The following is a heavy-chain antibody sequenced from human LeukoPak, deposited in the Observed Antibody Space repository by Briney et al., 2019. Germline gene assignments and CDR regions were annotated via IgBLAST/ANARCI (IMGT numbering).Heavy chain of an antibody. CDR1: GFTVSSNY. CDR3: ARGAWGYCSSTSCYSDH. CDR2: IYSGGST. V-gene: IGHV3-53*01. J-gene: IGHJ4*02. D-gene: IGHD2-2*01. Sequence: PGGSLRLSCAASGFTVSSNYMSWVRQAPGKGLEWVSVIYSGGSTYYADSVKGRFTISRDNAKNSLYLQMNSLRAEDTAVYYCARGAWGYCSSTSCYSDHWGQGTLVTVSS.